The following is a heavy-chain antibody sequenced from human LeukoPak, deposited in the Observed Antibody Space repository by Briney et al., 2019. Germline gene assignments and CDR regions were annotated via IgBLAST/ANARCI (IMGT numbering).Heavy chain of an antibody. CDR3: ATRSNTMIVVVISPKPLGY. Sequence: GGSLRLSCAASGFTFSSYAMSWVRQAPGKGLEWVSAISGSGGSTYYADSVKGRFTTSRDNSKNTLYLQMNSLRAEDTAVYYCATRSNTMIVVVISPKPLGYWGQGTLVTVSS. J-gene: IGHJ4*02. CDR2: ISGSGGST. V-gene: IGHV3-23*01. CDR1: GFTFSSYA. D-gene: IGHD3-22*01.